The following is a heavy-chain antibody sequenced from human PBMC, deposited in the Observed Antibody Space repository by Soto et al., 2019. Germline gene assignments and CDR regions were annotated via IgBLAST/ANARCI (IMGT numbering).Heavy chain of an antibody. J-gene: IGHJ4*02. Sequence: QVQLVESGGGLVKPGGSLRLACAASGFSFVDSYMSWVRQAPGKGLEWLSYISGGSSYTNYADSVKGRFTFSRDNAKRSLYLEMNSLRVDVTAVYYCAKTIVAASGYYFDHWGQGNLVTVSS. CDR1: GFSFVDSY. CDR2: ISGGSSYT. V-gene: IGHV3-11*06. D-gene: IGHD2-21*01. CDR3: AKTIVAASGYYFDH.